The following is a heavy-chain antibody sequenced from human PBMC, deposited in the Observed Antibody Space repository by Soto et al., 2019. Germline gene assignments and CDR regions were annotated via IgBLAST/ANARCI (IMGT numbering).Heavy chain of an antibody. Sequence: VGSLRLSCAASGFTFSSYSMNWVRQAPGKGLEWVSSISSSSSYIYYADSVKGRFTISRDNAKNSLYLQMNSLRAEDTAVYYCARAMGYCSSTRCSNYFDYWGQGTLVTVSS. V-gene: IGHV3-21*01. J-gene: IGHJ4*02. CDR3: ARAMGYCSSTRCSNYFDY. CDR1: GFTFSSYS. CDR2: ISSSSSYI. D-gene: IGHD2-2*01.